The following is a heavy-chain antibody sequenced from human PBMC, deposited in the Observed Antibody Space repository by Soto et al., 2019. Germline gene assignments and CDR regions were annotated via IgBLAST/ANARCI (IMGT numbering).Heavy chain of an antibody. CDR2: IYSGGST. Sequence: GGSLRLSCAASGFTVSSNYMSWVRQAPGKGLEWVSVIYSGGSTYYADSVKGRFTISRDNSKNTLYLQMYSLRAEDTAVYYCARAGYCSGGSCYSDFGFFDYWGQGTLVTVSS. CDR1: GFTVSSNY. V-gene: IGHV3-53*01. CDR3: ARAGYCSGGSCYSDFGFFDY. D-gene: IGHD2-15*01. J-gene: IGHJ4*02.